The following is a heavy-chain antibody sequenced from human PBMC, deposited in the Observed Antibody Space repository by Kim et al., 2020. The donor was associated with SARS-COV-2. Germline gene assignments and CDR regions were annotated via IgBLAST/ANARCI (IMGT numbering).Heavy chain of an antibody. J-gene: IGHJ4*02. CDR3: AGDGYSRAPFDY. V-gene: IGHV3-30*01. D-gene: IGHD6-13*01. Sequence: YYADPVKGRFTISRDNAKNTLYLQMNSRRAEDTAVYYCAGDGYSRAPFDYWGQGTLVTVSS.